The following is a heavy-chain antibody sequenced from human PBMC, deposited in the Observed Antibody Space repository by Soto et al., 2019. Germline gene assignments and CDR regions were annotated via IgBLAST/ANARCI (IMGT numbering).Heavy chain of an antibody. Sequence: ASETLSLTCAVYGGSFSGYYWSWIRQPPGKGLEWIGEINHSGSTNYNPSLKSRVTISVDTSKDQFSLKLSSVTAADTAVYYCARLNQAARPLYYYYGMDVWGQGTTVTVSS. CDR3: ARLNQAARPLYYYYGMDV. J-gene: IGHJ6*02. V-gene: IGHV4-34*01. D-gene: IGHD6-6*01. CDR2: INHSGST. CDR1: GGSFSGYY.